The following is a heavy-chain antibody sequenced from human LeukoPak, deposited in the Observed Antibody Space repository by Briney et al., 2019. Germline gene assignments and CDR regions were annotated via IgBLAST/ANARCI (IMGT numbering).Heavy chain of an antibody. V-gene: IGHV1-18*01. CDR2: ISAYNGNT. CDR3: ARDPLDYWATSSGSRRPAFDY. Sequence: ASGKVSCRASGFTFTSYGITWVRQAPGQGLEWMGWISAYNGNTQYAQNLQGRVTMTTDTSTNTAYMELRSLRSDDTAVYYCARDPLDYWATSSGSRRPAFDYWGQGTLVTVSS. J-gene: IGHJ4*02. CDR1: GFTFTSYG. D-gene: IGHD1-26*01.